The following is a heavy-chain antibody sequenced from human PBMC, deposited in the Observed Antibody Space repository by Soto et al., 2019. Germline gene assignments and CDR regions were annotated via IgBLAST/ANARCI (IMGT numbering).Heavy chain of an antibody. CDR3: IGDGGATDWFDP. CDR1: GVTFSSYA. V-gene: IGHV3-48*02. CDR2: ISSSSSTI. J-gene: IGHJ5*02. Sequence: GGSRRLSCAASGVTFSSYAKSWVRQAPGKGLEWVSYISSSSSTIYYADSVKGRFTISRDNAKNSLYLQMNSLRDEDTAVYYCIGDGGATDWFDPWGQGTLVTSP. D-gene: IGHD1-26*01.